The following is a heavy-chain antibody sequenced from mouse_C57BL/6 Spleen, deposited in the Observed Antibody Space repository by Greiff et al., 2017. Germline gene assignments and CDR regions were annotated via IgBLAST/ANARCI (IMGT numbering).Heavy chain of an antibody. CDR2: IDPENGDT. CDR3: HYYGSSWYFDV. D-gene: IGHD1-1*01. CDR1: GFNIKDDY. V-gene: IGHV14-4*01. Sequence: EVQLQQSGAELVRPGASVKLSCTASGFNIKDDYMHWVKQRPEQGLEWIGWIDPENGDTEYASKFQGKATITADTSSNTAYLQLSSLTSEDTAVYYCHYYGSSWYFDVWGTGTTVTVSS. J-gene: IGHJ1*03.